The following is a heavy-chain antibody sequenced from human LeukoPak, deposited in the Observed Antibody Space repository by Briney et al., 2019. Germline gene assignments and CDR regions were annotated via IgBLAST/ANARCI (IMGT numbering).Heavy chain of an antibody. D-gene: IGHD4-11*01. V-gene: IGHV1-8*01. CDR1: GYTFTSYV. CDR3: ASAGDYTDIDY. CDR2: MNPNSGNT. J-gene: IGHJ4*02. Sequence: GASVKVSCKASGYTFTSYVINWVRQATGQGLEWMGWMNPNSGNTGYAQKFQGRGTMTRNTSISTAYMELSSLRSEDTAVYYCASAGDYTDIDYWGQGTLVTVSS.